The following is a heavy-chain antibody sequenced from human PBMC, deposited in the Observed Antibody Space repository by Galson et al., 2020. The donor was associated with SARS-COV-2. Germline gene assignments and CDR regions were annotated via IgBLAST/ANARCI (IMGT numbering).Heavy chain of an antibody. CDR2: ISHSGGT. Sequence: TLYLTCAVSGTSLSSGSYSWNWIRQPPGQGLEWQGYISHSGGTYYNPSVKSRVTISGDRSKNQFSLRLSSVTAADTAVYYCARLHYGEYAPEAFDIWGPGTRVTVAS. CDR3: ARLHYGEYAPEAFDI. CDR1: GTSLSSGSYS. D-gene: IGHD4-17*01. J-gene: IGHJ3*02. V-gene: IGHV4-30-2*01.